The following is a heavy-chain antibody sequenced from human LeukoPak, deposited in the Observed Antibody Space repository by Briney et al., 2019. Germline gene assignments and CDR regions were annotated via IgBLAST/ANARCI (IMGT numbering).Heavy chain of an antibody. V-gene: IGHV3-30-3*01. J-gene: IGHJ4*02. Sequence: PGRSLRLSCAAYGFTFSSYAMHWVRQAPGKGLEWVAVISYDGSNKYYADSVKGRFTISRDNSKNTPYLQMNSLRAEDTAVYYCATPPKGSTNDYWGQGTLVTVYS. D-gene: IGHD2-2*01. CDR3: ATPPKGSTNDY. CDR2: ISYDGSNK. CDR1: GFTFSSYA.